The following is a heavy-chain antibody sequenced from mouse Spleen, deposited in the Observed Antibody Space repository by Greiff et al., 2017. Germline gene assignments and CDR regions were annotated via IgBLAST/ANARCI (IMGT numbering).Heavy chain of an antibody. J-gene: IGHJ3*01. D-gene: IGHD2-3*01. V-gene: IGHV1-26*01. CDR2: INPNNGGT. CDR3: ARGYDGYPFAY. Sequence: VQLQQSGPELVKPGASVKISCKASGYTFTDYYMNWVKQSHGKSLEWIGDINPNNGGTSYNQKFKGKATLTVDKSSSTAYMELRSLTSEDSAVYYCARGYDGYPFAYWGQGTLVTVSA. CDR1: GYTFTDYY.